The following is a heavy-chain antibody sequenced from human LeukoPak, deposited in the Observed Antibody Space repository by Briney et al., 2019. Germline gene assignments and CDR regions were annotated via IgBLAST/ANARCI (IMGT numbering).Heavy chain of an antibody. CDR3: ARVAAAGWLFDY. D-gene: IGHD6-13*01. Sequence: ASVKVSCKASGYTFTSYAMHWVRQAPGQRLEWMGWINAGNGNTKYSQKFQGRVTITRDTSASTAYMELSSLRSEDTAVYYCARVAAAGWLFDYWGQETLVTVSS. V-gene: IGHV1-3*01. CDR2: INAGNGNT. CDR1: GYTFTSYA. J-gene: IGHJ4*02.